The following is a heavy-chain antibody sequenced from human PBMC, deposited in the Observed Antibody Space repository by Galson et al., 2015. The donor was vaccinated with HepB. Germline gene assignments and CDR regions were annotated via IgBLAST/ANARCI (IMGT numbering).Heavy chain of an antibody. J-gene: IGHJ6*02. Sequence: SVKVSCKASGYTFTSYDINWVRQATGQGLEWMGWMNPNSGNTGYAQKFQGRVTMTRNTSISTAYMELSSLRSEDTAVYYCAREAIAAAGRYYYYGMDVWGQGTTVPVSS. CDR3: AREAIAAAGRYYYYGMDV. CDR1: GYTFTSYD. V-gene: IGHV1-8*01. CDR2: MNPNSGNT. D-gene: IGHD6-13*01.